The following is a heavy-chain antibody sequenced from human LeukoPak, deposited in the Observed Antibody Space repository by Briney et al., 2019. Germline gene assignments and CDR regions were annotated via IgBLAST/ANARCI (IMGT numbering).Heavy chain of an antibody. V-gene: IGHV3-23*01. CDR2: VSGSGDTT. CDR3: AKNADLPYCTSTSCPLDP. Sequence: PGGSLRLSCAASGFTFSNYAMNWVRQAPGKGLEWVSAVSGSGDTTHYADSVEGRFTISRDNSKKTLYLQMNSLRAEDTALYYCAKNADLPYCTSTSCPLDPCGQGTLVSVSS. J-gene: IGHJ5*02. D-gene: IGHD2-2*01. CDR1: GFTFSNYA.